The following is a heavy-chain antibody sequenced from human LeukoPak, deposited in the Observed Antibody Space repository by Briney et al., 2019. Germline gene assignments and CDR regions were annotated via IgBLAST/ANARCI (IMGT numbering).Heavy chain of an antibody. Sequence: SSETLSLTCTVSGGSISSYYWSWIRQPPGKGLEWIGYIYYSGSTNYNPSLKSRVTISVDTSKNQFSLKLSSVTAADTAVYYCARDSRDSSGWYEMGYYFDYWGQGTLVTVSS. J-gene: IGHJ4*02. CDR3: ARDSRDSSGWYEMGYYFDY. CDR2: IYYSGST. V-gene: IGHV4-59*01. D-gene: IGHD6-19*01. CDR1: GGSISSYY.